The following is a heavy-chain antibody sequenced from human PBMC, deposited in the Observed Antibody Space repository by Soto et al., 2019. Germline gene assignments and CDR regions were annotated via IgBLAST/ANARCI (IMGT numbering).Heavy chain of an antibody. CDR3: ARGPYGTGGDYYYGMDV. V-gene: IGHV3-53*04. D-gene: IGHD3-10*01. CDR2: LYSGGDT. CDR1: GLTVSSNY. Sequence: EVQLEESGGGLVQPGGSLRLSCAVSGLTVSSNYMSWVRQAPGKGLEWVSVLYSGGDTYYADSMRGRFTISRHNSXNXXFLQMNSLRADDTAVYYCARGPYGTGGDYYYGMDVWGQGTTVTVSS. J-gene: IGHJ6*02.